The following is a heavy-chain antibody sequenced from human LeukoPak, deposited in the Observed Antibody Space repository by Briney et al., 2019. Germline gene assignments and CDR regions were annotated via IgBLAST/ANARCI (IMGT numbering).Heavy chain of an antibody. CDR3: ARGQPVLRYFDWSYPYFDY. CDR1: GGTFSSYA. J-gene: IGHJ4*02. V-gene: IGHV1-69*01. D-gene: IGHD3-9*01. CDR2: IIPIFGTA. Sequence: ASVKVSCKASGGTFSSYAISWVRQAPGQGLEWMGGIIPIFGTANYAQKFQGRVTITADESTSTAYMELSSLRSEDTAVYYCARGQPVLRYFDWSYPYFDYWGQGTLVTVSS.